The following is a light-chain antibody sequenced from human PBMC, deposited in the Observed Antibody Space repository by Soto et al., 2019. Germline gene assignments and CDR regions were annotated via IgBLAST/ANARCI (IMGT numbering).Light chain of an antibody. CDR1: QGISSY. CDR2: AAS. Sequence: TITCRASQGISSYLAWYQQKPGKAPKLLIYAASTLQSGVPSRFSGSGSGTEFTLTISSLQPDDFATYYCQHYNSYSEAFGQGTKVDIK. J-gene: IGKJ1*01. V-gene: IGKV1-8*01. CDR3: QHYNSYSEA.